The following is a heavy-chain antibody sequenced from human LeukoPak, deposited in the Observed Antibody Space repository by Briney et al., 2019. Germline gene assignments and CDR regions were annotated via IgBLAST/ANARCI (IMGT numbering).Heavy chain of an antibody. CDR1: GGSISSGDYY. V-gene: IGHV4-30-4*01. J-gene: IGHJ4*02. CDR3: ARAAAARPDYFDY. Sequence: SETLSLTCTVSGGSISSGDYYWSWIRQPPGKGLEWIGYIYYSGSTYYNPSLKSRVTISVDTSKNQFSLKLSSVTAADTAAYYCARAAAARPDYFDYWGQGTLVTVSS. D-gene: IGHD6-6*01. CDR2: IYYSGST.